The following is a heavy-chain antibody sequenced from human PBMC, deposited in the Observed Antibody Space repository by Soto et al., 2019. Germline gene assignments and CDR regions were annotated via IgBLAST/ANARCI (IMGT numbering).Heavy chain of an antibody. D-gene: IGHD3-10*01. V-gene: IGHV3-15*01. CDR2: IKSKTDGGTT. Sequence: GGSLRLSCAASGFTFSNAWMSWVRQAPGKGLEWVGRIKSKTDGGTTDYAAPVKGRFTISRDDSKNTLYLQMNSLKTEDTAVYYCTSRYYYGSGSYPGSYYYYGMDVWGQGTTVTV. J-gene: IGHJ6*02. CDR1: GFTFSNAW. CDR3: TSRYYYGSGSYPGSYYYYGMDV.